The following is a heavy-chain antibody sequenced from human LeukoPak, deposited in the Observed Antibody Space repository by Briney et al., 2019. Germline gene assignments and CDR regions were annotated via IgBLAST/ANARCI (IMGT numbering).Heavy chain of an antibody. CDR3: VRALYSDSSVFEY. CDR1: GFTFSSYS. CDR2: ISSSSSYI. V-gene: IGHV3-21*01. D-gene: IGHD6-19*01. Sequence: PGGSLRLSCAASGFTFSSYSMNWVRQAPGKGLEWVSSISSSSSYIYYADSVKGRFTISRDNAKNSLFVQMNSLRPEDTAVYYCVRALYSDSSVFEYWGQGSLVTVAS. J-gene: IGHJ4*02.